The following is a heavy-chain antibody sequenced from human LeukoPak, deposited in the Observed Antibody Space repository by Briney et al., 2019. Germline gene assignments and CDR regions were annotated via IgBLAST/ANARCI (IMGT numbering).Heavy chain of an antibody. CDR3: ARHREWELPHYFDY. J-gene: IGHJ4*02. CDR2: IYPGDSDT. CDR1: GYRFTSYW. D-gene: IGHD1-26*01. Sequence: GESLKISCKGSGYRFTSYWIGWVRPMPGKGLEWMGIIYPGDSDTRYSPSFQGQVTISADKSISTAYLQWSSLKASDTAMYYCARHREWELPHYFDYWGQGTLVTVSS. V-gene: IGHV5-51*01.